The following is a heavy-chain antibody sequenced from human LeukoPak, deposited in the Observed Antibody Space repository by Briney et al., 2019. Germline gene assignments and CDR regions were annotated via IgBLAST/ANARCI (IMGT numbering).Heavy chain of an antibody. V-gene: IGHV3-74*01. Sequence: GGSLRLSCAASGFTFSSYWMHWVRQAPGKGLVWVSRINSDGSSTSYADSVKGRFTISRDNAKNTLYLQMNSLRAEDTAVYYCARGPKDSSGYFSAFDMWGQGTMVTVSS. CDR2: INSDGSST. CDR1: GFTFSSYW. D-gene: IGHD3-22*01. CDR3: ARGPKDSSGYFSAFDM. J-gene: IGHJ3*02.